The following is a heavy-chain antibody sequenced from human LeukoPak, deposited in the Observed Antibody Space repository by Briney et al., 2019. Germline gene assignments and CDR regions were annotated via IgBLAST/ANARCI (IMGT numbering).Heavy chain of an antibody. D-gene: IGHD3-10*02. Sequence: PSETLSLTCTVSGGSISSYYWTWTRQPPGKGLEWIAYISYSGSTNYNPSLKSRVTISVDTSKNQFSLNLSSVTVADTAVYYCAKGGYYDVLDYWGQGTLVTISS. CDR1: GGSISSYY. J-gene: IGHJ4*02. CDR2: ISYSGST. V-gene: IGHV4-59*01. CDR3: AKGGYYDVLDY.